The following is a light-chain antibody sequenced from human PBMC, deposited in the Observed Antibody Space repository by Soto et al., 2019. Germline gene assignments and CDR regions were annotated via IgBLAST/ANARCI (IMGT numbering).Light chain of an antibody. CDR1: SGHSGYI. J-gene: IGLJ3*02. CDR3: ETWDSDTWV. V-gene: IGLV4-60*02. Sequence: QPVLTQSSSASASLGSSVKLTCTLSSGHSGYIIAWHQQQPGKAPRFLMKLEGGGDYNRGGGVPDRFSGSSSEADRYLTISNLQFEDEADYYCETWDSDTWVFGGGTKLTVL. CDR2: LEGGGDY.